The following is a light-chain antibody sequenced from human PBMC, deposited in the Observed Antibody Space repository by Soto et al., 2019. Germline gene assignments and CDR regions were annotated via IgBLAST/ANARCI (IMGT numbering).Light chain of an antibody. Sequence: QSALTQPASVSGSPGQSITISCTGTSSDVGGYSYVSWYQQHPGKAPKLMIYDVNNRPSGVSNRFSGSKSGNTASLTISGLLAEDEADYYCSSYTYSSTLYVFGTGTKVTVL. J-gene: IGLJ1*01. CDR1: SSDVGGYSY. CDR2: DVN. V-gene: IGLV2-14*01. CDR3: SSYTYSSTLYV.